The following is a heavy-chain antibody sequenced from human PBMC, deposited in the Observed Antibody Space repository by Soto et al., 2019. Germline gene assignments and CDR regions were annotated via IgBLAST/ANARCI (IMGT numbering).Heavy chain of an antibody. V-gene: IGHV4-4*02. CDR3: ARGSVVRGVAYYGMDV. CDR1: GGSISSSNW. CDR2: IYHSGST. J-gene: IGHJ6*02. D-gene: IGHD3-10*01. Sequence: QVQLQESGPGLVKPSGTLSLTCAVSGGSISSSNWWSWVRQPPGKGLEWIGEIYHSGSTNYNPSPKSRVAISVDKSTDPFSLKLSSVTAADTAVYYCARGSVVRGVAYYGMDVWGQGTTVTVSS.